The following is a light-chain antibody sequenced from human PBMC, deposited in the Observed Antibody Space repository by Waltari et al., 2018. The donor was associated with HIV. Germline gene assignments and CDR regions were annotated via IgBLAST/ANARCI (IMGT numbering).Light chain of an antibody. CDR3: QQYGGSRNT. CDR2: GAS. CDR1: QSVSASY. V-gene: IGKV3-20*01. Sequence: EVVLTQSPGTLSLSPGERATLSCRASQSVSASYLVWYQQKAGQVPRLPMYGASTRATGIPDRFSGSGSGTDFTLTISRLEPEDFAVYYCQQYGGSRNTFGGGTKVEIK. J-gene: IGKJ4*01.